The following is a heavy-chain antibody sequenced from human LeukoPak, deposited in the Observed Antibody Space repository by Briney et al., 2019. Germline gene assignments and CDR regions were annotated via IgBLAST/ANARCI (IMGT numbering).Heavy chain of an antibody. CDR1: GGTFSTYA. Sequence: SVKVSCKASGGTFSTYAISWVRQAPGQGLEWMGGIVPMFNTTDYAQKFQGRVTITADESTSTAYMELSSLRSDDTAVYYCASPPSGDGGSFEYWGQGTLVTVSS. CDR3: ASPPSGDGGSFEY. J-gene: IGHJ4*02. V-gene: IGHV1-69*01. D-gene: IGHD3-10*01. CDR2: IVPMFNTT.